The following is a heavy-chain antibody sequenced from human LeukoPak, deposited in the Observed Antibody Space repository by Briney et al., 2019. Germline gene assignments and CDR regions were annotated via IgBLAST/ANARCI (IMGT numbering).Heavy chain of an antibody. J-gene: IGHJ6*03. CDR3: VRGSLASGVVVYYYYYLDV. D-gene: IGHD3-3*01. V-gene: IGHV3-48*01. CDR1: GFNYSSYT. Sequence: GGSLRLSCAASGFNYSSYTMNWVRQAPGMGLEWLSYISASRDITYYADSVKGRFTISRDNAKNLLYLQMNSLRAEDTAVYYCVRGSLASGVVVYYYYYLDVWGKGTTVTVSS. CDR2: ISASRDIT.